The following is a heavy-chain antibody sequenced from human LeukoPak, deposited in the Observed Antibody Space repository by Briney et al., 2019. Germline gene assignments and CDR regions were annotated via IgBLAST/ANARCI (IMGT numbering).Heavy chain of an antibody. CDR2: ISSSSSTI. D-gene: IGHD2-8*01. Sequence: TGGSLRLSCAASGFTFSSYSMYWVRQAPGKGLEWVSYISSSSSTIYYADSVKGRFTISRDNAKNSLYLQMNSLRAEDTAVYYCARGPYGYFDYWGQGTLVTVSS. V-gene: IGHV3-48*01. J-gene: IGHJ4*02. CDR3: ARGPYGYFDY. CDR1: GFTFSSYS.